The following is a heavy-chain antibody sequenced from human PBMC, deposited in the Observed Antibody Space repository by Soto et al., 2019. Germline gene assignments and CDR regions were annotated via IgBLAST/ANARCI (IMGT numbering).Heavy chain of an antibody. V-gene: IGHV3-48*02. D-gene: IGHD3-3*01. Sequence: PGGSLRVSCAASGFTFSSYSMNWVRQAPGKGLEWVSYISSSSSTIYYADSVKGRSTISRDNAKNSLYLQMNSLRDEDAAVYYCARGYDFWRGYRSPHTTGGYRYGMDVWGQGTTVTVSS. CDR1: GFTFSSYS. CDR3: ARGYDFWRGYRSPHTTGGYRYGMDV. CDR2: ISSSSSTI. J-gene: IGHJ6*02.